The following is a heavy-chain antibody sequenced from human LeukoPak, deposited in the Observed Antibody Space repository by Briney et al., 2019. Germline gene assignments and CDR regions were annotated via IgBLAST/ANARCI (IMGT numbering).Heavy chain of an antibody. CDR1: GYSFATYW. J-gene: IGHJ4*02. V-gene: IGHV5-51*01. CDR2: IYPDDSDT. CDR3: ATPYPGEYCSSTTCYFNY. Sequence: GESLKISCKVSGYSFATYWIGWVRQMPGKGLEWMGIIYPDDSDTRYSPSFQGQVTISADKSISTAYLQWSSLKASDTAMYYCATPYPGEYCSSTTCYFNYWGQGTLVTVSS. D-gene: IGHD2-2*01.